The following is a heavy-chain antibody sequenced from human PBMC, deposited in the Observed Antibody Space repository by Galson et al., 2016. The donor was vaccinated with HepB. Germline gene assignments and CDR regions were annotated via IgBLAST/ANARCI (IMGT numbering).Heavy chain of an antibody. V-gene: IGHV3-30*18. D-gene: IGHD6-13*01. CDR2: ISSDGSNK. Sequence: SLRLSCAASGFAFSSYGMHWVRQAPGKGLEWVAVISSDGSNKYYADSVKGRFTPSRDNPKNTLYRQKSSLRPEDTAVYYWAKDVGGARGSSGWSWGASYDYYYCGMDAWGQGTTVTVSS. J-gene: IGHJ6*02. CDR1: GFAFSSYG. CDR3: AKDVGGARGSSGWSWGASYDYYYCGMDA.